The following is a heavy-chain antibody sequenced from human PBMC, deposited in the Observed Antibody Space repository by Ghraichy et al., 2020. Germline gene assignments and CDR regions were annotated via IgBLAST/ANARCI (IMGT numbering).Heavy chain of an antibody. CDR1: GGSITTGGYF. CDR2: ISYNGIT. J-gene: IGHJ6*02. D-gene: IGHD4-17*01. CDR3: ARDAINYGDYNGLDV. Sequence: SCSVSGGSITTGGYFWTWIRQSPGKSLEWIGYISYNGITHYNPSLESRVIMSLDTSKSQFSLKLTSVTAADTAVYFCARDAINYGDYNGLDVWGQGTRVTVSS. V-gene: IGHV4-31*03.